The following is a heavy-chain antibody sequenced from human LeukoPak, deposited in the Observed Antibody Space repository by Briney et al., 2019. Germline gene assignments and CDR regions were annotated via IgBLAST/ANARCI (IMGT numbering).Heavy chain of an antibody. Sequence: GASVKVSCKASGGTFSSYAISWVRQAPGQGLEWMGGIIPIFGTANYAQKFQGRVTITADESTSTAYMELSSLRSEDTAVYYCATVSTVTTGFDPWGQGTLVTVSS. V-gene: IGHV1-69*13. CDR3: ATVSTVTTGFDP. CDR1: GGTFSSYA. CDR2: IIPIFGTA. D-gene: IGHD4-17*01. J-gene: IGHJ5*02.